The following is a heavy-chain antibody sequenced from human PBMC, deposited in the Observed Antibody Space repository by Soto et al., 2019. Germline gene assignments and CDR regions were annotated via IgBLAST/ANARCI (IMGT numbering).Heavy chain of an antibody. CDR2: ISSSSSYI. J-gene: IGHJ4*02. Sequence: PGGSLRLSCAASGFTFSSYSMNWVRQAPGKGLEWVSSISSSSSYIYYADSVKGRFTISRDNSKNTLYLQMNSLRAEDTAVYYCAKVGPGYSSSGGSHKFDYWGQGTLVTVSS. CDR3: AKVGPGYSSSGGSHKFDY. CDR1: GFTFSSYS. V-gene: IGHV3-21*04. D-gene: IGHD6-6*01.